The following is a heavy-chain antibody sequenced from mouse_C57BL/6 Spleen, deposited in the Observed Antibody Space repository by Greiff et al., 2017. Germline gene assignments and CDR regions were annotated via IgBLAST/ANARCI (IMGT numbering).Heavy chain of an antibody. CDR1: GYTFTSYW. V-gene: IGHV1-64*01. CDR3: ARSGAYFMDY. D-gene: IGHD2-10*01. CDR2: IHPNSGST. J-gene: IGHJ4*01. Sequence: QVQLQQPGAELVKPGASVKLSCKASGYTFTSYWMHWVKQRPGQGLEWIGMIHPNSGSTNYNEKFKSKATLTVDKSSSTAYMQLSSLTSEDSAVYDCARSGAYFMDYWGQGTSVTVSS.